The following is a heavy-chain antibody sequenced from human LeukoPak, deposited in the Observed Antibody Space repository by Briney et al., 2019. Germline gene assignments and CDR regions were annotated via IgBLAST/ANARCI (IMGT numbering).Heavy chain of an antibody. D-gene: IGHD2-21*02. CDR2: ISYDGRNK. CDR1: GFTFSRYG. V-gene: IGHV3-30*18. Sequence: PGGSLRLSCAASGFTFSRYGMHWVRQAPGKGLEWVAVISYDGRNKYYEDSVKGRFTISRDNSKNTVYLQMNSLRAEDTAVYYCAKEYCGGDCHSDYFGYWGQGTLVTVSS. CDR3: AKEYCGGDCHSDYFGY. J-gene: IGHJ4*02.